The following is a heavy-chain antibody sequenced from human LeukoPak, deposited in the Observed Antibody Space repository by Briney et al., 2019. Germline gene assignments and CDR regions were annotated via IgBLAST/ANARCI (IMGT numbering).Heavy chain of an antibody. V-gene: IGHV4-34*01. J-gene: IGHJ6*02. CDR1: GGSFSGYY. Sequence: SETLSLTCAVYGGSFSGYYWSWIRQPPGKGLEWIGEINHSGSTNYNPSLKSRVTMSVDTSKNQFSLKLSSVTAADTAVYYCVRDKASSGWSSYYYGMDVWGQGTTVTVSS. CDR3: VRDKASSGWSSYYYGMDV. CDR2: INHSGST. D-gene: IGHD6-19*01.